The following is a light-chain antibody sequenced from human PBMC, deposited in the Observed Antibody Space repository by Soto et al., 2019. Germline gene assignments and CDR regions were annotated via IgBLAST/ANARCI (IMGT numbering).Light chain of an antibody. V-gene: IGKV3-20*01. CDR3: QRYSDWPPWT. CDR2: GAS. J-gene: IGKJ1*01. CDR1: QSVRSSH. Sequence: EIVLTQSPCTLSLSPGERATLSCRASQSVRSSHLAWHQQMPGQAPRLLIYGASSRATVIPDRFSGSGSGTDFTLTITSLQSEDFAVYYCQRYSDWPPWTFGQGAKVDIK.